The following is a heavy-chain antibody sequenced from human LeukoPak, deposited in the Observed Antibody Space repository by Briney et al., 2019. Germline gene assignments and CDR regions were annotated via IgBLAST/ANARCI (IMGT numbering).Heavy chain of an antibody. D-gene: IGHD2-2*01. CDR1: GSSLTELS. CDR2: FDVIDAKT. CDR3: AAGRPSSLLDY. J-gene: IGHJ4*02. V-gene: IGHV1-24*01. Sequence: ASVKVSCTVCGSSLTELSLYLVRQAPGKGLEWMGGFDVIDAKTFYAQKFQGRVTMTEDSSPDTAYMELSSLRSDDTAFYYCAAGRPSSLLDYWGQGTLLTVSS.